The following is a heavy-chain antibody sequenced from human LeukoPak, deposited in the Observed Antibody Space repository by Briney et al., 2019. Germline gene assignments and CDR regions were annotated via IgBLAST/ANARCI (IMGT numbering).Heavy chain of an antibody. Sequence: GGSLRLSCEGSGFSFSSYWMTWVRQSPGKGPEWVTNIRQDESERYTVDSVKGRFTISRDNAKNSVYLHMNSLRAEDTALYYCARLTAYYYGSFFYYYMDVWGKGTTVTVSS. CDR3: ARLTAYYYGSFFYYYMDV. V-gene: IGHV3-7*01. D-gene: IGHD3-10*01. J-gene: IGHJ6*03. CDR2: IRQDESER. CDR1: GFSFSSYW.